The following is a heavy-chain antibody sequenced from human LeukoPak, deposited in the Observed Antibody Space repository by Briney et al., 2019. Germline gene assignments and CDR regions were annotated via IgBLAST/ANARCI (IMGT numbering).Heavy chain of an antibody. J-gene: IGHJ3*01. D-gene: IGHD1-1*01. V-gene: IGHV3-9*01. CDR1: GFTFHDYA. Sequence: CRSLRLSCMASGFTFHDYAMHWVRHAPGKGLEWVSGISWNSGNIAYADSVKGRFSLHRDNAENSEYLQMTGLRSEDTALYYCTKATGYNWNDKDAFDVWGQGAMVIVSS. CDR3: TKATGYNWNDKDAFDV. CDR2: ISWNSGNI.